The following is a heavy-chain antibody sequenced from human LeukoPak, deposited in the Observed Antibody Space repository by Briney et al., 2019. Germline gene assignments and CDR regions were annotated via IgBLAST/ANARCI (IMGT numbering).Heavy chain of an antibody. J-gene: IGHJ5*02. CDR1: GYTLTGYY. CDR3: ARDPHPSYEDNWFDP. Sequence: ASVKVSCKASGYTLTGYYMHRVRQAPGQGLEWMGWINPNSGGTNYAQKFQGRVTMTRDTSISTAYMELSRLRSDDTAVYYCARDPHPSYEDNWFDPWGQGTLVTVSS. V-gene: IGHV1-2*02. D-gene: IGHD5-12*01. CDR2: INPNSGGT.